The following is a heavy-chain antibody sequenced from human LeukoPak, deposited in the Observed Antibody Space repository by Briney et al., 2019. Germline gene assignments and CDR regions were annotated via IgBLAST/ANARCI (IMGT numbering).Heavy chain of an antibody. D-gene: IGHD4-23*01. V-gene: IGHV4-34*01. Sequence: PSETLPLTCAVYGGSFSGYYWSWIRQPPGKGLEWIGEINHSGSTNYNPSLKSRVTISVDTSKNQFSLKLSSVTAADTAVYYCASEPTTTVVTPNVYWGQGTLVTVSS. J-gene: IGHJ4*02. CDR3: ASEPTTTVVTPNVY. CDR2: INHSGST. CDR1: GGSFSGYY.